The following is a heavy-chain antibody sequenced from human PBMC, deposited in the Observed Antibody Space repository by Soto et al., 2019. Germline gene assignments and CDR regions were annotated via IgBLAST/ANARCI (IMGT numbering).Heavy chain of an antibody. Sequence: GGSLRLSCAASGFTFSSYGMHWVRQAPGKGLEWVAVIWYDGSNKYYADSVKGRFTISRDNSKNTLYLQMNSLRAEDTAVYYCARDGAVRGVIDYWGQGTLVTVSS. CDR3: ARDGAVRGVIDY. CDR2: IWYDGSNK. J-gene: IGHJ4*02. D-gene: IGHD3-10*01. V-gene: IGHV3-33*01. CDR1: GFTFSSYG.